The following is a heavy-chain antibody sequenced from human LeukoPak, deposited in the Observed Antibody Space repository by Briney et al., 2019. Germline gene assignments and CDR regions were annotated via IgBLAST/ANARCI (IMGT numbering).Heavy chain of an antibody. CDR2: LNSGGNT. V-gene: IGHV3-66*01. CDR3: ARLRYSSGPLGF. J-gene: IGHJ4*02. Sequence: GGSLRLSCAASGFTFSTYNMNWVRQAPGKGLEWVSSLNSGGNTYYADSVKDRFTISRDNSQNTVYLQMSSLRAEDTAVYYCARLRYSSGPLGFWGQGTLVTVSS. D-gene: IGHD6-19*01. CDR1: GFTFSTYN.